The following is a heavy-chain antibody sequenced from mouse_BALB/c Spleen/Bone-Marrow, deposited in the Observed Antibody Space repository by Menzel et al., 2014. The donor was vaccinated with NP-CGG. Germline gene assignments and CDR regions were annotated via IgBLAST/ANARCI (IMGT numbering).Heavy chain of an antibody. Sequence: VKVVESGAELVRPGTSVKVSCKASGYAFTNYLIEWVKQGPGQGLEWIGVLNPGSGGTNYNEKFKGKATLTADKSSSSAYMQLSSLTSDDSAVYFCARRIYYAMGYWGQGTTLTVSS. J-gene: IGHJ2*01. D-gene: IGHD2-1*01. CDR2: LNPGSGGT. CDR1: GYAFTNYL. V-gene: IGHV1-54*01. CDR3: ARRIYYAMGY.